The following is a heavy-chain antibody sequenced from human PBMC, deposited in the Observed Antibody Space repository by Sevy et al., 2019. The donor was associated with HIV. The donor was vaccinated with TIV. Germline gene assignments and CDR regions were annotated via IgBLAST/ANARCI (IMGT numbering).Heavy chain of an antibody. Sequence: GGSLRLSCAASGFSISPYAFHWVRQAPGKGLEWVALMSYDGSTRYYADSAKGRFAISKDNSKSTLYLQMNSLRIEDTAIYYCARDAGYSTGWYAGYWGQGTLDTVSS. V-gene: IGHV3-30*09. CDR3: ARDAGYSTGWYAGY. CDR1: GFSISPYA. CDR2: MSYDGSTR. J-gene: IGHJ4*02. D-gene: IGHD6-19*01.